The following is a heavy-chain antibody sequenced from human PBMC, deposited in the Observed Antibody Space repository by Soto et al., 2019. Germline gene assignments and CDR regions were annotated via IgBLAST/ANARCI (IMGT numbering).Heavy chain of an antibody. Sequence: GETLKISCKGSGYSFSTYWLAWVRQMPGKGLEYMGIIYPGDSDARYSPSFQGQVTISADKSINTAYLQCSSLKASDTAIYYCARARVATPRLEDPFDIWGQGTLVTVSS. V-gene: IGHV5-51*01. CDR3: ARARVATPRLEDPFDI. CDR2: IYPGDSDA. D-gene: IGHD5-12*01. CDR1: GYSFSTYW. J-gene: IGHJ3*02.